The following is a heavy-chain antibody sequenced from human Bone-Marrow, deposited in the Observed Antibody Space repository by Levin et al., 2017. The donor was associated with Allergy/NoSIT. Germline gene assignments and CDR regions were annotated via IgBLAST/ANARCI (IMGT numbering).Heavy chain of an antibody. CDR3: AKVGGGSYGGVDY. Sequence: QAGGSLRLSCAASGFTFSSYGMHWVRQAPGKGLEWVAVISYDGSNKYYADSVKGRFTISRDNSKNTLYLQMNSLRAEDTAVYYCAKVGGGSYGGVDYWGQGTLVTVSS. D-gene: IGHD1-26*01. CDR2: ISYDGSNK. J-gene: IGHJ4*02. CDR1: GFTFSSYG. V-gene: IGHV3-30*18.